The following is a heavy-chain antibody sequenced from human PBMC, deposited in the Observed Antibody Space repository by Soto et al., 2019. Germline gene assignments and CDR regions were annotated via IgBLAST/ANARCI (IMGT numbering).Heavy chain of an antibody. CDR2: IIPIFGTP. V-gene: IGHV1-69*01. D-gene: IGHD3-10*01. Sequence: QVQLVQSGAGVKKPGSSVKVSCKASGGIFSTYAINWLRQAPGQGLEWMGGIIPIFGTPNYAQKFQGRVTITADESTSTAYMELSRLRSDDTAVYYCARDRDDYGSGNYYNRIDFWGQGTLVTVSS. CDR3: ARDRDDYGSGNYYNRIDF. J-gene: IGHJ4*02. CDR1: GGIFSTYA.